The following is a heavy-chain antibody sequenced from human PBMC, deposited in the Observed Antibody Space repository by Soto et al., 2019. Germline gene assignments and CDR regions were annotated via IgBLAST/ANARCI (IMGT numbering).Heavy chain of an antibody. D-gene: IGHD3-10*01. CDR2: ISGSGGST. Sequence: GGSLSLSCAASGFTFSNYAMSWVRQAPGKGLEWVSAISGSGGSTYYADSVKGRFTISRDNAKNTLYLQMNSLRAEDTAVYYCARVRDYYGSGSYYGFDYWGQGTLVTVSS. CDR1: GFTFSNYA. J-gene: IGHJ4*02. CDR3: ARVRDYYGSGSYYGFDY. V-gene: IGHV3-23*01.